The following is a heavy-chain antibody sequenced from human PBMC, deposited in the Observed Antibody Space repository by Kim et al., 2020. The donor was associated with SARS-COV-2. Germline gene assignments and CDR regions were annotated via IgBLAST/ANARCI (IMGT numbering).Heavy chain of an antibody. CDR2: IYYSGSA. CDR1: GGSISSSSSY. D-gene: IGHD6-19*01. J-gene: IGHJ4*02. Sequence: SETLSLTCTVSGGSISSSSSYWDWLRQPPGKGLEWIGSIYYSGSAYYNPSLKSRVTISVDTSKNPFSLKLSSVTAADTAVYYCARQKQWLAPLDYWGQGTLVTVSS. CDR3: ARQKQWLAPLDY. V-gene: IGHV4-39*01.